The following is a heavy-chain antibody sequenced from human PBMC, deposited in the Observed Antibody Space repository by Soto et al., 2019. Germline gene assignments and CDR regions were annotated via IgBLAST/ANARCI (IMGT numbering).Heavy chain of an antibody. CDR1: GFTVSRNS. D-gene: IGHD6-19*01. J-gene: IGHJ4*02. CDR3: ARDGGDTSGGDY. CDR2: IYSGGNS. Sequence: EVQLVQSGGGLVQPGGSLRLSCAASGFTVSRNSMTWVRQAPGKGLEWVSLIYSGGNSYYADSVKGRFTISRDSSKNTLYLQMNNLRVEDTAVYYCARDGGDTSGGDYWGQGTLVTVSS. V-gene: IGHV3-66*01.